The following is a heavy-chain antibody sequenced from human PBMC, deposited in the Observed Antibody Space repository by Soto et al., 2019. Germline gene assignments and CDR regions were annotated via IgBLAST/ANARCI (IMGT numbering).Heavy chain of an antibody. V-gene: IGHV1-18*01. CDR1: GYIFVNYG. CDR2: ISPYTGNT. Sequence: QVQLVQSGDEVKKPGASVKVSCKASGYIFVNYGIAWVRQAPGQGLEWMGWISPYTGNTHSATKVQGRLTMTTDTSTSTAYMDLVILTSDDTAVYYYVMVDNYVTPTPQDVWGQGTTVTVSS. J-gene: IGHJ6*02. CDR3: VMVDNYVTPTPQDV. D-gene: IGHD3-16*01.